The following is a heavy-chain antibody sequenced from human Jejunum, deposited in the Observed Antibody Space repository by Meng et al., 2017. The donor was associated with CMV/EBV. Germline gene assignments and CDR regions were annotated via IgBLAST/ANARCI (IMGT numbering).Heavy chain of an antibody. J-gene: IGHJ4*02. CDR1: GGSIGSGDYY. Sequence: APLQGSGPGLVKPYKTLFFPCPVSGGSIGSGDYYWSWIRQPPGKGLEWIGYIHDTGSTYYNPSLKSRVDISLGTSRNHFSLTLSSVTAEDTAVYFCARGSIFVSFDSWGQGTLVTVSS. CDR3: ARGSIFVSFDS. V-gene: IGHV4-30-4*08. CDR2: IHDTGST. D-gene: IGHD3-3*01.